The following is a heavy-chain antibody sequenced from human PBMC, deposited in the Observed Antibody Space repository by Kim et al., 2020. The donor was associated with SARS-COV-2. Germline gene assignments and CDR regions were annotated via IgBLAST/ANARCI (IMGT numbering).Heavy chain of an antibody. D-gene: IGHD3-10*01. CDR2: FYASGHI. CDR3: ARDRGYFGVDV. Sequence: SETLSLTCAVSGDSISSESDNWNWIRQPAGKGLEWIGRFYASGHIDYNPSLMSRVTISLDTSKNQVSLKLSSVTAADAAVYYCARDRGYFGVDVWGQGTTVTVSS. CDR1: GDSISSESDN. J-gene: IGHJ6*02. V-gene: IGHV4-61*02.